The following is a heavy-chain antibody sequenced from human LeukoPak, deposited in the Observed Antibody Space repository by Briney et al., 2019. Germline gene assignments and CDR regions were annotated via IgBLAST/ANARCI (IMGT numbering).Heavy chain of an antibody. J-gene: IGHJ4*02. CDR2: IKSDGSVP. V-gene: IGHV3-74*03. Sequence: GGSLRLSRAASGFTFSNYWMYWVRQVPGKGLVWVSRIKSDGSVPKYADSVRGRFTISRDNAKNILYLQMNSLRAEDTAVYYCARDRRAADTDFDSWGQGTLVTVSS. D-gene: IGHD6-13*01. CDR3: ARDRRAADTDFDS. CDR1: GFTFSNYW.